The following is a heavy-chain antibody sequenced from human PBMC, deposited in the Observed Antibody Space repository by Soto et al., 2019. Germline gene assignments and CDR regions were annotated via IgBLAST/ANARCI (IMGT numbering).Heavy chain of an antibody. J-gene: IGHJ5*02. Sequence: SETLSLTCTVSGGSISSGGYYWSWIRQHPGKGLEWIGYIYYSGSTYYNPSLKSRVTISVDTSKNQFSLKLSSVTAADTAVYYGARYLDTSYMVATIIGFDPWGQGTLVTVAS. D-gene: IGHD5-12*01. CDR3: ARYLDTSYMVATIIGFDP. CDR1: GGSISSGGYY. V-gene: IGHV4-31*03. CDR2: IYYSGST.